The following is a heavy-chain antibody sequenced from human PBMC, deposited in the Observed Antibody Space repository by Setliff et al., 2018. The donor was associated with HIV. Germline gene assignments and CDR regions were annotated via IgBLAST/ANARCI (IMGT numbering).Heavy chain of an antibody. J-gene: IGHJ6*02. CDR1: GGSISSSSYY. V-gene: IGHV4-39*02. CDR3: ARGRSCESDWCWLYYNYYYGMDV. D-gene: IGHD2-8*01. CDR2: IYYSGST. Sequence: KPSETLSLTCTVSGGSISSSSYYWGWIRQPPGKGLEWIGSIYYSGSTYYNPSLRSRVTISLDTSKKQLSLKVTSVTAADTAIYYCARGRSCESDWCWLYYNYYYGMDVWAQGTAVTVSS.